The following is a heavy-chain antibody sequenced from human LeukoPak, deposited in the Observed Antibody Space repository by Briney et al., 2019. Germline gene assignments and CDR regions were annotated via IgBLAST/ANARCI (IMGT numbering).Heavy chain of an antibody. CDR3: ARGTSYDSDAFDI. V-gene: IGHV3-72*01. Sequence: GSLRLSCAASGFTFSDHYMDWVRQAPGNGLEWVDRTRNKAKSYTTEYAASVKGRFPISRYDSKNSLYLQMNSLKTDDTAVYYCARGTSYDSDAFDIWGQGTMVTVTS. D-gene: IGHD3-22*01. CDR2: TRNKAKSYTT. CDR1: GFTFSDHY. J-gene: IGHJ3*02.